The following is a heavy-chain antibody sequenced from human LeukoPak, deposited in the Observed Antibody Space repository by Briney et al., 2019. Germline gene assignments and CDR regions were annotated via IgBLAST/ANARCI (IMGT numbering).Heavy chain of an antibody. J-gene: IGHJ4*02. D-gene: IGHD3-10*01. CDR2: ISYDGSNK. CDR3: ATGRDYGSGSYLI. Sequence: GGSLRLSCAASGFTFSSYAIHWVRQAPGKGLEWVAVISYDGSNKYYADSVKGRFTISRDNSKNTLYLQMNSLRAEDTAVYYCATGRDYGSGSYLIWGQGTLVTVSS. V-gene: IGHV3-30*04. CDR1: GFTFSSYA.